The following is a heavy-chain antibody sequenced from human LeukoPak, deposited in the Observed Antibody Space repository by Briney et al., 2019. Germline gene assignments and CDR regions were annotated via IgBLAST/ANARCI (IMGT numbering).Heavy chain of an antibody. J-gene: IGHJ4*02. Sequence: ETLSLTCIVSGGSINTFYWSWIRQPPGKGLEWIGYVYYTGSTNYNPSLKSRVTISVDTSTNQFSLKLSSVTAADTAVYYCARRCSSASCSFDYWGQGTLVTVSS. D-gene: IGHD2-2*01. CDR2: VYYTGST. CDR1: GGSINTFY. CDR3: ARRCSSASCSFDY. V-gene: IGHV4-59*08.